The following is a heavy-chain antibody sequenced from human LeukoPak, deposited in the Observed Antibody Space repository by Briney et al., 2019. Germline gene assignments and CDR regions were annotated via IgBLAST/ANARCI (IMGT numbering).Heavy chain of an antibody. V-gene: IGHV1-18*04. CDR3: ARDAVAVDFDY. CDR1: GYIFTNYD. CDR2: IRPSNGDI. J-gene: IGHJ4*02. Sequence: ASVTVSCKASGYIFTNYDLSCVRQAPGQGLEWMGWIRPSNGDIKYAQKFQGRVTLTTETSTNTAHMELRSLRSDDTAVYFCARDAVAVDFDYWGQGTLVTVSS. D-gene: IGHD6-19*01.